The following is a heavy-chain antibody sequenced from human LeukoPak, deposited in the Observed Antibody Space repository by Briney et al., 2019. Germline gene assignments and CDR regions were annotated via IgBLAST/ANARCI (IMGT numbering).Heavy chain of an antibody. CDR1: GGSFSGYY. Sequence: SETLSLTCAVYGGSFSGYYWSWIRQPPGKGLEWIGEINHSGSTNYNPSLKSRVTISVDTSKNQFSLKLSSVTAADTAVYYCARGRKRQLWAPHYYFDYWGQGTLVTVSS. CDR2: INHSGST. CDR3: ARGRKRQLWAPHYYFDY. D-gene: IGHD5-18*01. J-gene: IGHJ4*02. V-gene: IGHV4-34*01.